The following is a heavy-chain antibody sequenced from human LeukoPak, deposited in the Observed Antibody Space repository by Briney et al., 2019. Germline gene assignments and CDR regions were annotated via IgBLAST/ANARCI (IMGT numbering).Heavy chain of an antibody. V-gene: IGHV3-33*01. CDR2: IWYDGSYK. J-gene: IGHJ4*02. D-gene: IGHD4-17*01. Sequence: PGRSLRLSCAASGFTFSSYGMHWVRQAPGKGLEWVAVIWYDGSYKYYADSVKGRFTISRDNSKNTLYLQMNSLRAEDTAVYYCARDLHYADYSPDYWGQGTLVTVSS. CDR3: ARDLHYADYSPDY. CDR1: GFTFSSYG.